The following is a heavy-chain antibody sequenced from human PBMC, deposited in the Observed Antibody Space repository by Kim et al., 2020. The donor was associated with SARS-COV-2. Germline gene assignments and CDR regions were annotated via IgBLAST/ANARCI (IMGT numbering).Heavy chain of an antibody. J-gene: IGHJ6*02. CDR1: GFTVSSNY. CDR2: IYSGGST. CDR3: ARDRVVYGMDV. Sequence: GGSLRLSCAASGFTVSSNYMTWVRQAPGKGLEWVSVIYSGGSTYYADSVKGRFTISRDNSKNTLYLQMNSLRAEDTAVYYCARDRVVYGMDVWGQGTTVTVYS. V-gene: IGHV3-66*01. D-gene: IGHD2-15*01.